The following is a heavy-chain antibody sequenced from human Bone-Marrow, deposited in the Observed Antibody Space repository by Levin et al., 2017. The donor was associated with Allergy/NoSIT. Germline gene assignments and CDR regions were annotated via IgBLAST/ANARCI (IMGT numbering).Heavy chain of an antibody. J-gene: IGHJ5*02. Sequence: GGSLRLSCAASGFTVSSNYMSWVRQAPGKGLEWVSVIYSGGSTYYADSVKGRFTISRDNSKNTLYLQMNSLRAEDTAVYYCARVYSSGWSGYNWFDPWGQGTLVTVSS. CDR1: GFTVSSNY. CDR2: IYSGGST. V-gene: IGHV3-53*01. D-gene: IGHD6-19*01. CDR3: ARVYSSGWSGYNWFDP.